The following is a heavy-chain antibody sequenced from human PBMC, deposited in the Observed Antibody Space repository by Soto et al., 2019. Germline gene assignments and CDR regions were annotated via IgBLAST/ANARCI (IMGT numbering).Heavy chain of an antibody. CDR2: INHSGST. V-gene: IGHV4-34*01. CDR3: ARGGYEQGIVVPQVGKFDY. Sequence: LSLTCAVYGGSFSGYYWSWIRQPPGKGLEWIGEINHSGSTNYNPSLKSRVTISVDTSKNQFSLKLSSVTAADTAVYYCARGGYEQGIVVPQVGKFDYWGQGTLVTVSS. J-gene: IGHJ4*02. D-gene: IGHD3-22*01. CDR1: GGSFSGYY.